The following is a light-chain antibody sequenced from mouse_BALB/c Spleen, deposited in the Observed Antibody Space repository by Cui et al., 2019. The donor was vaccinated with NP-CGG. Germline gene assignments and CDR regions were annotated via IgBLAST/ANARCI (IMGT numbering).Light chain of an antibody. CDR3: ALWYSNHWV. CDR2: GTN. Sequence: QAVVTQESALTTSPGETVTLTCRSSTGTVTTSHYANCVQEKPDHLFTGLIGGTNNRAPGVPARFSGSLIGDKAALTITGAQTEDEAIYFCALWYSNHWVFGGGTKLTVL. CDR1: TGTVTTSHY. J-gene: IGLJ1*01. V-gene: IGLV1*01.